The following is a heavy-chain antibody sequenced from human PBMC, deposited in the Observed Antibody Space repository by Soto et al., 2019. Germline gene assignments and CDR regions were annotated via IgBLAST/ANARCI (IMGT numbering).Heavy chain of an antibody. CDR1: GESFSAYY. CDR3: VTFEERSPNSGPLADF. CDR2: IHYSGTT. D-gene: IGHD3-10*01. V-gene: IGHV4-34*01. J-gene: IGHJ4*02. Sequence: ASETLSLTCGVYGESFSAYYWNWIRQSPEKGLEWIADIHYSGTTNYNPSLKSRVTISMDRSKRQFSLKLTSVTAADTAVYYCVTFEERSPNSGPLADFWGQGTLVTVSS.